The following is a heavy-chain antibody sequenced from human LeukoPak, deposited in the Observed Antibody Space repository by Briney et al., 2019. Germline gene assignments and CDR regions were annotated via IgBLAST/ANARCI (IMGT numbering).Heavy chain of an antibody. CDR3: ARVNTVVRGLIMGFYYYYMDV. Sequence: PSETLSLTCTVSGGSISSYYWSWIRQSPGKGLECIGYIHYTGSTNYNPSLKSRVTISVETSKNRFSLNLNSVTAADTAMYYCARVNTVVRGLIMGFYYYYMDVWGKGTTVTVSS. CDR1: GGSISSYY. J-gene: IGHJ6*03. V-gene: IGHV4-59*12. D-gene: IGHD3-10*01. CDR2: IHYTGST.